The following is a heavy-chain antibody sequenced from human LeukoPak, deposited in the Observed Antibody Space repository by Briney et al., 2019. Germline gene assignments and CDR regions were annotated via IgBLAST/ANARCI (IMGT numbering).Heavy chain of an antibody. CDR3: ASPVKYYVTWSGYPPFDY. V-gene: IGHV1-69*13. D-gene: IGHD3-3*01. Sequence: GASVKVSCKASGGTFNNFAISWVRQAPGQGLEWVGGIIPMSGTANYAQKFQGRVTITADESTSTAYMELSSLRSEDTAIYYCASPVKYYVTWSGYPPFDYWGQGTLVTVSS. CDR2: IIPMSGTA. CDR1: GGTFNNFA. J-gene: IGHJ4*02.